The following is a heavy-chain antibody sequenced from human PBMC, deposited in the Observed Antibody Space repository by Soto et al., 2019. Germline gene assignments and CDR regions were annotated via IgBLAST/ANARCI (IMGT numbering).Heavy chain of an antibody. CDR1: GGSINPYY. J-gene: IGHJ3*02. CDR3: ARDPLDCSSTSCYGGAFDI. D-gene: IGHD2-2*01. V-gene: IGHV4-59*12. CDR2: IYYSGNT. Sequence: SETLSLTCTVSGGSINPYYWSWIRQAPGKGLEWIGYIYYSGNTNYNPSLKSRVTISVDTSKNQFSLKLSSVTAADTAVYYCARDPLDCSSTSCYGGAFDIWGQGTMVTVSS.